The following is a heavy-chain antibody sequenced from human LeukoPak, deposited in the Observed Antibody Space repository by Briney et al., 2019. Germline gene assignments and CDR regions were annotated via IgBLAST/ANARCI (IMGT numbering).Heavy chain of an antibody. V-gene: IGHV4-59*01. Sequence: SETLSLTCTVSGGSIRSYYWGWIRQPPRKGLEWIGDIHHSGSTDYKPSLKSRVTISVDTSKNQFSLKLSSVTAADTALYYCAREGGYSFGYAFDSWGQGTLVTVSS. J-gene: IGHJ4*02. CDR1: GGSIRSYY. CDR3: AREGGYSFGYAFDS. D-gene: IGHD5-18*01. CDR2: IHHSGST.